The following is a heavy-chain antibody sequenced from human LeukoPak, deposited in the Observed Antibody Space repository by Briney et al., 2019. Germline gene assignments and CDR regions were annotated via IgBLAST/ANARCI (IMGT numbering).Heavy chain of an antibody. J-gene: IGHJ2*01. CDR3: ARVSDTSPLRGYSYGYEDWYFDL. D-gene: IGHD5-18*01. V-gene: IGHV4-4*07. Sequence: VKPSETLSLTCTVSGGSISSYYWSWIRQPAGKGLEWIGRIYTSGSTNYNPSLKSRVTMSVDTSKNQFSLKLSSVTAADTAVYYCARVSDTSPLRGYSYGYEDWYFDLWGRGTLVTVSS. CDR1: GGSISSYY. CDR2: IYTSGST.